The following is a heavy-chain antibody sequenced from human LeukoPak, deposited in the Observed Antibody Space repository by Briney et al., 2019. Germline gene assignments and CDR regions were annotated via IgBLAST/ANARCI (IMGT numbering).Heavy chain of an antibody. CDR1: GYTLTELS. CDR3: ATHGYSDSSGYYYVDY. CDR2: FDPEDGET. Sequence: GASVKVSCKVSGYTLTELSMHWVRQAPGKGLEWMGGFDPEDGETIYAQKFQDRVTMTEDTSTDTAYMELSSLRSEDTAVYYCATHGYSDSSGYYYVDYWGQRTLVTVSS. V-gene: IGHV1-24*01. J-gene: IGHJ4*02. D-gene: IGHD3-22*01.